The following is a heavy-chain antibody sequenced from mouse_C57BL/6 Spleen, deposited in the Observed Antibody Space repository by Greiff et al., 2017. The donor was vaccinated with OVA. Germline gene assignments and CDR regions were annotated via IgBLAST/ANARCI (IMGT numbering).Heavy chain of an antibody. CDR3: ARHYGIDYYAMDY. D-gene: IGHD1-1*01. CDR2: ISNGGGST. V-gene: IGHV5-12*01. CDR1: GFTFSDYY. Sequence: DVHLVESGGGLVQPGGSLKLSCAASGFTFSDYYMYWVRQTPEKRLEWVAYISNGGGSTYYPDTVKGRFTISRDNAKNTLYLQMSRLKSEDTAMYYCARHYGIDYYAMDYWGQGTSVTVSS. J-gene: IGHJ4*01.